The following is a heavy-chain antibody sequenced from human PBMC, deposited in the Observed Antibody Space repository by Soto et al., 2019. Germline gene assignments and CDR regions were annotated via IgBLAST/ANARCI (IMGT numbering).Heavy chain of an antibody. D-gene: IGHD3-9*01. V-gene: IGHV3-23*01. CDR2: FSSSGGGT. Sequence: GGSLRLSCTASGLTFSNYAMSWVRQAPGKGLEWVSTFSSSGGGTYYADSVKGRFTISRDTSKNQFSLKLSSVTAADTAVYYCARNILTGYSDYWGQGTLVTVSS. CDR3: ARNILTGYSDY. J-gene: IGHJ4*02. CDR1: GLTFSNYA.